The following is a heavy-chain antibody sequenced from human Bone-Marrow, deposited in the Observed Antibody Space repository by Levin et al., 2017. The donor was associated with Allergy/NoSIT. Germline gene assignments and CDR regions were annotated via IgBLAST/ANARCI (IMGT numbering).Heavy chain of an antibody. J-gene: IGHJ3*02. CDR1: GFTFSSYA. CDR3: AKTLVGASSI. V-gene: IGHV3-23*01. CDR2: ISGSGGST. D-gene: IGHD1-26*01. Sequence: GESLKISCAASGFTFSSYAMSWVRQAPGKGLEWVSAISGSGGSTYYADSVKGRFTISRDNSKNALYLQMNSLRAEDTAVYYCAKTLVGASSIWGQGTMVTVSS.